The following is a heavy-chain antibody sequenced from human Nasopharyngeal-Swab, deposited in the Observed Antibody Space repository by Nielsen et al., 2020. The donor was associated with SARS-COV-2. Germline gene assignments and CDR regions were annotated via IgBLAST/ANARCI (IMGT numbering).Heavy chain of an antibody. CDR1: GFTFSSYA. V-gene: IGHV3-23*01. CDR2: ISGSGGST. J-gene: IGHJ3*02. CDR3: AKDLGYCSGGSCYGDAFDI. Sequence: GESLKISCAASGFTFSSYAMSWVRQAPGKGLEWVSAISGSGGSTYYADSVKGRFTISRDNSKNTLYLQMNSLRAEDTAVYYCAKDLGYCSGGSCYGDAFDIWGQGTMVTASS. D-gene: IGHD2-15*01.